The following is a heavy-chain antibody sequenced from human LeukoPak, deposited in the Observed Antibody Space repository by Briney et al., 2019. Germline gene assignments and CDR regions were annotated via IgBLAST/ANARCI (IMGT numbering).Heavy chain of an antibody. CDR3: ARLGRSSWFFDQ. CDR2: IYYSGST. CDR1: GGSISSSSYY. Sequence: RPSETLSLTCTVSGGSISSSSYYWGWIRQPPGKGLEWIGSIYYSGSTYYNPSLKSRVTISVDTSKNQFSLQLSSVSAADTAVYYCARLGRSSWFFDQWGQGALVTVSS. J-gene: IGHJ4*02. V-gene: IGHV4-39*01. D-gene: IGHD6-13*01.